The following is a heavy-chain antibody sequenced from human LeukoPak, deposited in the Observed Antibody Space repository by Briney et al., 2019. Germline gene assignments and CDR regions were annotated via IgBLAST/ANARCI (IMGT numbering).Heavy chain of an antibody. CDR1: GFTFSSYA. J-gene: IGHJ4*02. CDR2: INHSGST. CDR3: ARASYYYDSSGLFDY. V-gene: IGHV4-34*01. Sequence: PGGSLRLSCAASGFTFSSYAMSWVRQPPGKGLEWIGEINHSGSTNYNPSLKSRVTISVDTSKNQFSLKLSSVTAADTAVYYCARASYYYDSSGLFDYWGQGTLVTVSS. D-gene: IGHD3-22*01.